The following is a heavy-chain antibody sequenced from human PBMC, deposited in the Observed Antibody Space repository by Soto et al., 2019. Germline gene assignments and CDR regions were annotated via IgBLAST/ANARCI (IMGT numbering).Heavy chain of an antibody. Sequence: ASVKVSCKASGYTFTSYAMHWVRQAPGQRLEWMGWINAGNGNTKYSQKFQGRVTITRDTSASTAYMELSSLRSEDTAVYYCARDPSVRGVIFYYYGMDVWGQGTTVNVSS. CDR2: INAGNGNT. J-gene: IGHJ6*01. CDR3: ARDPSVRGVIFYYYGMDV. D-gene: IGHD3-10*01. V-gene: IGHV1-3*01. CDR1: GYTFTSYA.